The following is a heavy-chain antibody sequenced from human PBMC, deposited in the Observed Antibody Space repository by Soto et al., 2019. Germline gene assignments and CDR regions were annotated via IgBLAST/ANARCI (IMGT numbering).Heavy chain of an antibody. Sequence: GGSLRLSCAASGFTFSSYAMHWFRQAPGKGLGWVAVISYDGSNKYYADSVKGRSTISRDNSKNTLYLQMNSLRAEDTAVYYCARERCCLAAATAPYYDGMDVWGQGTTVTVSS. V-gene: IGHV3-30-3*01. J-gene: IGHJ6*02. CDR2: ISYDGSNK. D-gene: IGHD6-13*01. CDR3: ARERCCLAAATAPYYDGMDV. CDR1: GFTFSSYA.